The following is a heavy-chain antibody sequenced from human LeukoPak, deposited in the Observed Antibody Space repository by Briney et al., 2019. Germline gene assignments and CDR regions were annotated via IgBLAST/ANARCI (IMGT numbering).Heavy chain of an antibody. CDR1: GFTFSSYA. CDR2: ISSSSSYI. Sequence: GGSLRLSCAASGFTFSSYAMNWVRQAPGKGLEWVSSISSSSSYIYYADSVKGRFTISRDNAKNSLYLQMNSLRAEDTAVYYCARALEKYYYDSSGYRGVGYWGQGTLVTVSS. J-gene: IGHJ4*02. V-gene: IGHV3-21*01. D-gene: IGHD3-22*01. CDR3: ARALEKYYYDSSGYRGVGY.